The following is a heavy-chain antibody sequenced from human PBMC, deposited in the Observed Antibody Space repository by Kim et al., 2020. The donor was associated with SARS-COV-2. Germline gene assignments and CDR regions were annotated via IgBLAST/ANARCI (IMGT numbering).Heavy chain of an antibody. CDR3: ARRLGYYYYGMDV. Sequence: YADSVKGRFTIYRNNSKKTLYLQMNSLRAEDTAVYYCARRLGYYYYGMDVWGQGTTVTVSS. V-gene: IGHV3-33*01. J-gene: IGHJ6*02. D-gene: IGHD2-21*01.